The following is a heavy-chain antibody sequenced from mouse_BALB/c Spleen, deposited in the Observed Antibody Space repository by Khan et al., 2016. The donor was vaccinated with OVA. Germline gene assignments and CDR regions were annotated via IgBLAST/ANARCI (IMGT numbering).Heavy chain of an antibody. J-gene: IGHJ3*01. CDR3: AREWDGGGLAY. CDR2: ISNRGTTS. CDR1: GFTFTDYY. V-gene: IGHV5-12*02. D-gene: IGHD1-1*02. Sequence: QLVESGGGFMQPGGSLKLSCATSGFTFTDYYMYWVRQTPERRLEWVGYISNRGTTSYYPDNVRGRFTISRDNAKNTVYLQMSRLKSEDTAIYYCAREWDGGGLAYWGQGTLVTVSA.